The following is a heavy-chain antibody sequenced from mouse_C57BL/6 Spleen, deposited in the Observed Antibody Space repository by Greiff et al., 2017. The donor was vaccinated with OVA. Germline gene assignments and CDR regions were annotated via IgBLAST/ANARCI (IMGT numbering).Heavy chain of an antibody. Sequence: QVQLQQPGADLVKPGASVKVSCKASGYTFTSYCMHWVNQSPGQGLEWIGSIHPSDSDTYYTQKFKGKATLTVDKSSNTAYMQLSSLKSEDSAVYYCAMEKVTRGWFAYWGQGTLVTVSA. CDR2: IHPSDSDT. V-gene: IGHV1-74*01. CDR1: GYTFTSYC. D-gene: IGHD2-2*01. CDR3: AMEKVTRGWFAY. J-gene: IGHJ3*01.